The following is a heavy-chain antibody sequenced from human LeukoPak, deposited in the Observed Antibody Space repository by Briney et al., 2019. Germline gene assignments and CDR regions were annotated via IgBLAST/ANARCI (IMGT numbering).Heavy chain of an antibody. CDR1: GFTFSSYS. V-gene: IGHV3-7*01. Sequence: GGSLRLSCAASGFTFSSYSMNWVRQAPGKGLEWVANIKQDGSEKYYVDSVKGRFTISRDNAKNSLYLQMNSLRAEDTAVYYCARGGVLRFLEWLPDDLDYWGQGTLVTVSS. CDR3: ARGGVLRFLEWLPDDLDY. CDR2: IKQDGSEK. J-gene: IGHJ4*02. D-gene: IGHD3-3*01.